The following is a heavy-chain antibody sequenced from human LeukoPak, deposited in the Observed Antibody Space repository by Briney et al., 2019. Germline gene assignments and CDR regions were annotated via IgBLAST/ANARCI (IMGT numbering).Heavy chain of an antibody. CDR2: IYYSGST. D-gene: IGHD1-26*01. Sequence: SETLSLTCTVSGGSISSYYWSWIRQPPGKGLEWIGYIYYSGSTNYNPSLKSRVTISVDTSKNQFSLKLSSVTAADTAVYYCASVGRYGGYFDYWGQGTLVTVSS. V-gene: IGHV4-59*08. CDR1: GGSISSYY. CDR3: ASVGRYGGYFDY. J-gene: IGHJ4*02.